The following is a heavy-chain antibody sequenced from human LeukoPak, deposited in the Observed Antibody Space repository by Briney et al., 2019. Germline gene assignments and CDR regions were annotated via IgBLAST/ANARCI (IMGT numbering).Heavy chain of an antibody. Sequence: GGSLRLSCAASGFTFSSYAMSWVRQAPGKGLEWVSAMSANGSGTYIADSVKGRCTISRDNSKITLYLQMNSLRAEDTAIYYCAKSSGTSTYYFNYWGQGILVTVS. CDR2: MSANGSGT. CDR3: AKSSGTSTYYFNY. CDR1: GFTFSSYA. V-gene: IGHV3-23*01. J-gene: IGHJ4*02. D-gene: IGHD3-22*01.